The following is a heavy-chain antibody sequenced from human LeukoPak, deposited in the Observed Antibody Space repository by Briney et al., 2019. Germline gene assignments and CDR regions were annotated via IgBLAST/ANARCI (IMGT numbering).Heavy chain of an antibody. V-gene: IGHV6-1*01. CDR1: GDSVSSNSAA. Sequence: SQTLSLTCAISGDSVSSNSAAWNWIRQSPSRGLEWLGRTYYRSKWYNEYAVSVKSRVTLNADTSKNQFSLQLNSVTPEDTAVYYCARQMAVAGKPFDYWGQGTLVTVFS. CDR3: ARQMAVAGKPFDY. D-gene: IGHD6-19*01. CDR2: TYYRSKWYN. J-gene: IGHJ4*02.